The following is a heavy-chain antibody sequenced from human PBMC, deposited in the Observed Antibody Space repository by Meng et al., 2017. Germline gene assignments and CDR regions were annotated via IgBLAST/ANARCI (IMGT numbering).Heavy chain of an antibody. D-gene: IGHD3-22*01. CDR2: IKSKTDGGTT. V-gene: IGHV3-15*01. CDR3: TTDYDSSGDAFDI. Sequence: GESLKISCAASGFTFSNAWMSWVRQAPGKGLEWVGRIKSKTDGGTTDYAAPVKGRFTISRDDSKNTLYLQMNSLKTEDTAVYYCTTDYDSSGDAFDIWGQGTRVTVSS. CDR1: GFTFSNAW. J-gene: IGHJ3*02.